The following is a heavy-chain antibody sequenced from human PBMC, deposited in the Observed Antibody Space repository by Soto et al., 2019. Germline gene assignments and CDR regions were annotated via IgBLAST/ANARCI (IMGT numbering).Heavy chain of an antibody. CDR1: GFTFSNYA. V-gene: IGHV3-23*01. Sequence: EVQLLESGGGLVQPGGSLRLSCAASGFTFSNYAMSWVRQAPGKGLEWVSGISGNGANTFYADSVKGRLTISRDNSKNXLXLXXXXXXADXXXVXXXXXXXXGXXXYYQVDYWGQGTLVTVSS. CDR2: ISGNGANT. D-gene: IGHD3-22*01. J-gene: IGHJ4*02. CDR3: XXXXXGXXXYYQVDY.